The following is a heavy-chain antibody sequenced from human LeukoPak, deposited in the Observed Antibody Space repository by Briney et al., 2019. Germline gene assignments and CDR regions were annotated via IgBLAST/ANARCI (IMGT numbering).Heavy chain of an antibody. D-gene: IGHD3-22*01. CDR2: IKSKTDGGTT. V-gene: IGHV3-15*07. CDR1: GFTFSNAW. CDR3: TTDGWLLQDAFDI. J-gene: IGHJ3*02. Sequence: PGGSLRLSCAASGFTFSNAWMNWVRQTPGKGLEWVGRIKSKTDGGTTDYAAPVKGRFTISRDDSKNTLYLQMNSLKTEDTAVYYCTTDGWLLQDAFDIWGQGTMVTVSS.